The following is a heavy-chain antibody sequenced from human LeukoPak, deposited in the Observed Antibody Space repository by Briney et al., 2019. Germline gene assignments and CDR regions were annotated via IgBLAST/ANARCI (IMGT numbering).Heavy chain of an antibody. CDR2: IKQDGSEK. CDR3: ARRGYFDYYYYYMDV. J-gene: IGHJ6*03. Sequence: GGSLRLSCAASGFSFSSYWMSWVSQAPGKGLEWVANIKQDGSEKYYVDSVKGRFTISRDNAKNSLYLQMNSLRAEDTAVYYCARRGYFDYYYYYMDVWGKGTTVTVSS. CDR1: GFSFSSYW. V-gene: IGHV3-7*01. D-gene: IGHD3-9*01.